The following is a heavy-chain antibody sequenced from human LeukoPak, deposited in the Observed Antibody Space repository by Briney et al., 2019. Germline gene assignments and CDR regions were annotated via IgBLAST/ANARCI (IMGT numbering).Heavy chain of an antibody. Sequence: SETLSLTCTVSGGSTSSGGYFWSWIRQHPGKGLEWIAHIYHAGSTHDNPSLRGRVAISLDTSANQISLRLSSVTAADTAVYFCARATHYSASTGGPYMDVWGQGTTVTVSS. D-gene: IGHD3-22*01. V-gene: IGHV4-31*03. CDR3: ARATHYSASTGGPYMDV. CDR1: GGSTSSGGYF. J-gene: IGHJ6*03. CDR2: IYHAGST.